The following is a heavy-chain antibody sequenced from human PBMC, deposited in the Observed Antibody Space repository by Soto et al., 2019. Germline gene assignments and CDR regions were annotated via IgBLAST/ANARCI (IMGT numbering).Heavy chain of an antibody. CDR2: ISAYDGKT. J-gene: IGHJ5*02. D-gene: IGHD3-3*01. V-gene: IGHV1-18*01. CDR3: ARDPHEFWTSYWFDP. CDR1: GYTFNTYG. Sequence: ASVKVSCKTSGYTFNTYGINWVRQAPGQGLELMGWISAYDGKTTYAEKFQGRVTLTTDTSTSTPYMELRSLRSDDTAIYYCARDPHEFWTSYWFDPWGQGTPVTRLL.